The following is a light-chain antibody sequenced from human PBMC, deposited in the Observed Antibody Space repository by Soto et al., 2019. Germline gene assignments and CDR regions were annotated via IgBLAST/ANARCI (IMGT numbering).Light chain of an antibody. CDR3: QQSYNSPPWT. CDR1: QTISTS. Sequence: DIQMTQSPSSLSASVRDRVTISCRASQTISTSLNWYQQKPGTAPRLLIYRASSVKSGVPPRFSGSGSGRDFTLTISSLRPEDIATYFCQQSYNSPPWTFGQGTKVEVK. J-gene: IGKJ1*01. CDR2: RAS. V-gene: IGKV1-39*01.